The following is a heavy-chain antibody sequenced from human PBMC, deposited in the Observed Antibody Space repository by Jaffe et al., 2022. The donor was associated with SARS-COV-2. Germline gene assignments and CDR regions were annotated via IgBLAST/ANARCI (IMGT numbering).Heavy chain of an antibody. J-gene: IGHJ4*02. CDR2: IKGDGSGK. Sequence: EVQLVESGGGLVQPGGSLRLSCAASGFTFSSYWISWVRQAPGKGLEWVANIKGDGSGKYYVDSVKGRFTISRDNAKNSLYLQMNSLRVEDTAVYYCARDFSASGSHDYWGQGTLVSVSS. CDR3: ARDFSASGSHDY. CDR1: GFTFSSYW. V-gene: IGHV3-7*01. D-gene: IGHD3-10*01.